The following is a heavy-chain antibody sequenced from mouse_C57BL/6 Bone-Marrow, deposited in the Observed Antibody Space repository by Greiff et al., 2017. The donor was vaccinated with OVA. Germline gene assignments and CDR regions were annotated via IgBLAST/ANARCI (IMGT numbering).Heavy chain of an antibody. CDR2: INPGDGDT. J-gene: IGHJ3*01. D-gene: IGHD2-5*01. CDR3: ARFDYSIPFAY. Sequence: QVQLQQSGAELVKPGASVKISCKASGYAFSSYWMNWVKQRPGKGLEWIGSINPGDGDTNYNGKFKGKATLTADKSSSTAYMQLSSLTSEDSAVDFCARFDYSIPFAYWGQGTLVTVSA. CDR1: GYAFSSYW. V-gene: IGHV1-80*01.